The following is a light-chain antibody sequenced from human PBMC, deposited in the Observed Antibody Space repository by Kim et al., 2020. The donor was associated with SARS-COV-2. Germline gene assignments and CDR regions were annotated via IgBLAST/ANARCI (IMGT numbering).Light chain of an antibody. V-gene: IGLV6-57*03. CDR3: QSYDTTNIWV. CDR1: SGSIASNY. Sequence: NFMLTQPHSVSESPGKTVIISCTRSSGSIASNYVQWYQQRPGSAPTTVIYKNNQRPSGVPDRFSGSIDSSSNSASLTISGLKTEDEADYYCQSYDTTNIWVFGGGTKVTVL. CDR2: KNN. J-gene: IGLJ3*02.